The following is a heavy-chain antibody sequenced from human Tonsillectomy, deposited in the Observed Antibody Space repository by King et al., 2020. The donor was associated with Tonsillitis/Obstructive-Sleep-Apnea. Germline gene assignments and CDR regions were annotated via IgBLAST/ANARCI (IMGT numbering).Heavy chain of an antibody. CDR1: GGSFSGYY. D-gene: IGHD3-16*02. CDR2: INHSGST. V-gene: IGHV4-34*01. J-gene: IGHJ4*02. CDR3: ARDPYYDYVWGSYRSHQFDY. Sequence: VQLQQWGAGLLKPSETLSLTCAVYGGSFSGYYWSWIRQPPGKGLEWIGEINHSGSTNYNPSLKSRVTISVDTSKNQFSLKLSSVTAADTAVYYCARDPYYDYVWGSYRSHQFDYWGQGTLVTVSS.